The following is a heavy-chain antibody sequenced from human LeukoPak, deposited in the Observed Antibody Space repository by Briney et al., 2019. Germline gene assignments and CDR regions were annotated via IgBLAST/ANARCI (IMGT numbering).Heavy chain of an antibody. D-gene: IGHD2-15*01. J-gene: IGHJ6*03. Sequence: PGGSLRLSCAASEFNFSRYWMSWVRQAPGKGLEWVANIKEDGSEKYYVDSVKGRLTISRDNAKNSLSLQINSLRAEDTAVYYCARQKAVVVVAATPDEDYGDYVDYYYYMDVWGKGTTVTVSS. CDR2: IKEDGSEK. CDR3: ARQKAVVVVAATPDEDYGDYVDYYYYMDV. V-gene: IGHV3-7*01. CDR1: EFNFSRYW.